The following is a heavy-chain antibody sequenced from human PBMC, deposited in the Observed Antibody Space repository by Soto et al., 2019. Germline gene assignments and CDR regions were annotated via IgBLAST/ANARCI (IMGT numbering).Heavy chain of an antibody. CDR3: ARDLNDFLSGYYTGYFDY. V-gene: IGHV1-3*01. D-gene: IGHD3-3*01. CDR2: INAGNGNT. J-gene: IGHJ4*02. CDR1: GYTFTSYA. Sequence: ASVKVSCKASGYTFTSYAMHWVRQAPGQRLEWMGWINAGNGNTKYSQKFQGRVTITRDTSASTAYMELSSLRSEDTAVYYFARDLNDFLSGYYTGYFDYWGQGTLVTVSS.